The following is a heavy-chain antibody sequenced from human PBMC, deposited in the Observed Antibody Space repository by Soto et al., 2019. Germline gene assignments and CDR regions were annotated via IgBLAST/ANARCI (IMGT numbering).Heavy chain of an antibody. D-gene: IGHD6-13*01. Sequence: HPGGSLRLSCAASGFTFSSYWMSWVRQAPGKGLEWVANIKQDGSEKYYVDSVKGRFTISRDNAKNSLYLQMNSLRAEGTAVYYCARESGGYSSRLIYDYWGQGTLVTVSS. V-gene: IGHV3-7*05. CDR2: IKQDGSEK. J-gene: IGHJ4*02. CDR1: GFTFSSYW. CDR3: ARESGGYSSRLIYDY.